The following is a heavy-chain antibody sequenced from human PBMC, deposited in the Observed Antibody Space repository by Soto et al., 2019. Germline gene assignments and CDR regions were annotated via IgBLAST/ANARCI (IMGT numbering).Heavy chain of an antibody. J-gene: IGHJ4*02. CDR2: IYYGGSP. V-gene: IGHV4-59*01. Sequence: SSDTLSLTCTVSGGSISSVYWSWIRQPPGKGLEWITYIYYGGSPTYNPSLKSRVTMTLDTSKNQFSLKLNSVTAADTAVYYCARDPVAAAGYYFDDWGQGIPVTVSS. D-gene: IGHD6-13*01. CDR1: GGSISSVY. CDR3: ARDPVAAAGYYFDD.